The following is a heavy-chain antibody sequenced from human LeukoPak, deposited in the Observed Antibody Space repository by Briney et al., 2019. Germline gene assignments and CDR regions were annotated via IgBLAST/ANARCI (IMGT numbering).Heavy chain of an antibody. D-gene: IGHD2-2*01. J-gene: IGHJ4*02. V-gene: IGHV3-74*01. Sequence: GGSLRLSCAASGFTFSSYWMHWVRQAPGKGLVWVSRINSDGSSTSYADSVKGRFTISRDNAKNTLYLQMNSLRAEDTAVYYCARAIVVVPGFDYWGQGTLVTVSS. CDR2: INSDGSST. CDR3: ARAIVVVPGFDY. CDR1: GFTFSSYW.